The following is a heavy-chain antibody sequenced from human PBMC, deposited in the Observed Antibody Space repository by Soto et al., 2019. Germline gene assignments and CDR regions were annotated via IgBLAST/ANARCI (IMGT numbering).Heavy chain of an antibody. CDR3: AREVGATSLPG. CDR2: ISYDGSER. J-gene: IGHJ4*02. Sequence: QVQLVESGGGVVQPGRSLRLSCAASGFTITRHAMHWVRQAPVKGLEWVAVISYDGSERYYADSVKGRFTISRDSSKNTLYLQMNSLGPEDTGVYYCAREVGATSLPGGGQGTLVIVFS. V-gene: IGHV3-30-3*01. CDR1: GFTITRHA. D-gene: IGHD3-16*01.